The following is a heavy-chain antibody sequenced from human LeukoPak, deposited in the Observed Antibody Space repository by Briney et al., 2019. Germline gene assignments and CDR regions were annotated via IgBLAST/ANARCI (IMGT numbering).Heavy chain of an antibody. CDR2: IGASGEST. Sequence: GGSLRLSCAASGFTFSVAAMTWVRQAPGKGLEWVSLIGASGESTYYADSVKGRFTISRDNSKNTLSLQMNSLGVEDTAMYFCAKDIQLSTWGLGTMVTVSS. CDR1: GFTFSVAA. J-gene: IGHJ3*01. CDR3: AKDIQLST. V-gene: IGHV3-23*01. D-gene: IGHD5-24*01.